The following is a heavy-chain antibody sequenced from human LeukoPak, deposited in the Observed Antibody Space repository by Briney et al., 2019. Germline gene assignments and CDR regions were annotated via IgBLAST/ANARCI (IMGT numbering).Heavy chain of an antibody. CDR2: FDPEDGET. Sequence: ASVKVSCKVSGYTLTELSVHWVRQAPGKGLEWMGGFDPEDGETIYAQKFQGRVTMTEDTSTDTAYMELSSLRSEDTAVYYCATVRAGYSTNEGIDYWGQGTLVTVSS. CDR1: GYTLTELS. D-gene: IGHD6-13*01. V-gene: IGHV1-24*01. J-gene: IGHJ4*02. CDR3: ATVRAGYSTNEGIDY.